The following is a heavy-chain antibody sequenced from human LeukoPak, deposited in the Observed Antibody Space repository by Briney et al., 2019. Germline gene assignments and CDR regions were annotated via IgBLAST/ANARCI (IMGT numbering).Heavy chain of an antibody. CDR2: LKQDGGET. CDR3: AKGVKVPLLRYFSYYMDV. Sequence: GGSLRLSCAASGFTFSSYWMSWVRQAPGKGLEWVANLKQDGGETYYVDSVKGRFTISRDNAKNTLYLQMNSLRAEDTAVYYCAKGVKVPLLRYFSYYMDVWGKGTTVTISS. V-gene: IGHV3-7*01. D-gene: IGHD3-9*01. J-gene: IGHJ6*03. CDR1: GFTFSSYW.